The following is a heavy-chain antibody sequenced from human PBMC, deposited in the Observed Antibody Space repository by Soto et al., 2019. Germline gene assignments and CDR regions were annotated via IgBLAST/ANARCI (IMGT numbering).Heavy chain of an antibody. V-gene: IGHV4-4*02. Sequence: SETLSLTCAASGGSISSPNWWSWIRQPPGEGLEWIGEVYHSGSTKYSPSLKSRVTMSVDKSKNQFSLNLSSVTAADTAVYYCACYYDSSGYRFDYWGQGTLVTVSS. CDR2: VYHSGST. CDR1: GGSISSPNW. D-gene: IGHD3-22*01. CDR3: ACYYDSSGYRFDY. J-gene: IGHJ4*02.